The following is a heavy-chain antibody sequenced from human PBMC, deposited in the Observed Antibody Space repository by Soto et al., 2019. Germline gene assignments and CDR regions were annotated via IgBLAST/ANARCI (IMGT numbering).Heavy chain of an antibody. Sequence: QVQLQESGPGLVKPSETLSLTCTVSGGSISSYYWSWIRQPAGKGLEWIGRIYTSGSTNYNPSLKSRVTMSVDTSKNQFSLKLSSVTAADTAVYYCARDSYYYDSSGYRNWFDPCGQGTLVTVSS. V-gene: IGHV4-4*07. J-gene: IGHJ5*02. CDR1: GGSISSYY. CDR3: ARDSYYYDSSGYRNWFDP. CDR2: IYTSGST. D-gene: IGHD3-22*01.